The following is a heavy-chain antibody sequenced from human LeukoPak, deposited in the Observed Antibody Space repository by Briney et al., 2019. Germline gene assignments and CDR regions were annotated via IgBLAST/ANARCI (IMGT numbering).Heavy chain of an antibody. D-gene: IGHD3-10*01. J-gene: IGHJ4*02. CDR1: GFTFSSYG. V-gene: IGHV3-33*01. CDR3: ARDPGQGSYFDY. Sequence: GGALRLSCAASGFTFSSYGMHWVRQAPGKGLEGVAVIWYDGSNKYYADSVKGRFTISRDNSKNTLYLQMNSLRAEDTAVYYCARDPGQGSYFDYWGQGTLVTVSS. CDR2: IWYDGSNK.